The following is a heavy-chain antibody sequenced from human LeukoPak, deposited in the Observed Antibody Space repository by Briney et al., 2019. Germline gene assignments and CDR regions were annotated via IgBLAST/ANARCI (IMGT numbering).Heavy chain of an antibody. V-gene: IGHV4-38-2*02. CDR3: ASPIQPGGAFDI. Sequence: SDTLSLTCTVSGYSISSGYYWGWIRQPPGKGLEWIGSIYHSGSTYYNPSLKSRVTISVDTSKNQFSLKLSSVTAADTAVYYCASPIQPGGAFDIWGQGTMVTVSS. J-gene: IGHJ3*02. D-gene: IGHD5-18*01. CDR2: IYHSGST. CDR1: GYSISSGYY.